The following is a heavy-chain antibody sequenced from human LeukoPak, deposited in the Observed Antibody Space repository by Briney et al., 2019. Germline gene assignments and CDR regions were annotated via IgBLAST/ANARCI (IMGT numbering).Heavy chain of an antibody. J-gene: IGHJ4*02. CDR2: ISYDGNNK. Sequence: GGSLRLSCAASGFTFSNYGMHWVRQAPGKGLEWVTVISYDGNNKYYADSVKGRFTISRDNAKNSLYLQMNSLRAEDTAVYYCARVPKYYYDSSGYLFDYWGQGTLVTVSS. V-gene: IGHV3-30*03. D-gene: IGHD3-22*01. CDR3: ARVPKYYYDSSGYLFDY. CDR1: GFTFSNYG.